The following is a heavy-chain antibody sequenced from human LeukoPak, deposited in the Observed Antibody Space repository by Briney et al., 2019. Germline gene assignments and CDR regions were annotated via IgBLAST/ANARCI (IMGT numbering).Heavy chain of an antibody. V-gene: IGHV3-21*01. CDR1: GFTFSSYS. D-gene: IGHD6-19*01. Sequence: GGSLRLSCAASGFTFSSYSINWVRQAPGKGLEWVSSISSSSYIYYADSVKGRFTIPRDNAKNSLYLQMNSLRAEDTAVYYCARESGSASFDYWGQGTLVTVSS. J-gene: IGHJ4*02. CDR2: ISSSSYI. CDR3: ARESGSASFDY.